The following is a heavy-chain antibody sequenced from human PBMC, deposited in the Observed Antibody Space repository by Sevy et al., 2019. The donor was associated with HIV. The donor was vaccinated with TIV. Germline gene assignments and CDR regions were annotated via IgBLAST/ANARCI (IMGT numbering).Heavy chain of an antibody. CDR2: IRSATDGGTT. D-gene: IGHD5-12*01. V-gene: IGHV3-15*07. CDR3: ATLSGNYWGDWLDP. Sequence: GGSLRLSCVASAFTFSNDWMTWVRQAPGKGLEWVGHIRSATDGGTTDYAAPVKGRFTISRHDSKNTVYLEMNSLKIEVTGVYFCATLSGNYWGDWLDPWGQGTLVTVSS. J-gene: IGHJ5*02. CDR1: AFTFSNDW.